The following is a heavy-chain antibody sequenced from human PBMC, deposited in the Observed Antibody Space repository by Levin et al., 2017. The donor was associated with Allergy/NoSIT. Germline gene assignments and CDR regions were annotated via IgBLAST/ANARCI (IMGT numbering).Heavy chain of an antibody. V-gene: IGHV4-59*01. CDR2: IYYNGNT. CDR3: ARGPDYGPARCYHMDV. D-gene: IGHD3-10*01. J-gene: IGHJ6*03. Sequence: SETLSLTCTVSGGSITNYYWNWIRRPPGKGLEWIGYIYYNGNTNYNPSLKSRVTISLDTSKNQVSLELSSVTAADTAVYYCARGPDYGPARCYHMDVWGKGTTVTVSS. CDR1: GGSITNYY.